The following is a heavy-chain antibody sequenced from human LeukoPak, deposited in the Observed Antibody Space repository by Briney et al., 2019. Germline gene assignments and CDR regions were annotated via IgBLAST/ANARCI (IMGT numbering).Heavy chain of an antibody. V-gene: IGHV1-2*02. Sequence: ASVKVSCKTSGYTFTSYGVSWVRQAPGQGLEWMGRIGPNSGGTNFAQKFQGRVTMTRDPSISTAYMELSRLTSDDTAVYYCARGFAYGSGSYGYYFGLDVWGQGTTVTVSS. J-gene: IGHJ6*02. CDR1: GYTFTSYG. CDR3: ARGFAYGSGSYGYYFGLDV. D-gene: IGHD3-10*01. CDR2: IGPNSGGT.